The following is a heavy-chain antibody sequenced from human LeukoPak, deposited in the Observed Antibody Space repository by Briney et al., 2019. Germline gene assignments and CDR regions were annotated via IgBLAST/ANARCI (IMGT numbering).Heavy chain of an antibody. J-gene: IGHJ4*02. CDR1: GFTVNTYW. D-gene: IGHD6-19*01. CDR3: TTDRAVGYFDY. CDR2: IKSKTGGGTT. Sequence: GSLRLSCAVSGFTVNTYWMSWIRQAPGKGLEWVGRIKSKTGGGTTDYAAPVKGRFTISRDDSKNTLYLQMNSLKTEDTAVYYCTTDRAVGYFDYWGQGTLVTVSS. V-gene: IGHV3-15*01.